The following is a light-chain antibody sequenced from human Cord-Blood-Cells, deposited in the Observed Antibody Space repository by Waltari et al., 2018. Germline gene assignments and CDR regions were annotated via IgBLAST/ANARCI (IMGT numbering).Light chain of an antibody. V-gene: IGKV1-8*01. CDR3: QQYYSYPFT. CDR2: AAS. CDR1: QGISSY. Sequence: AIRMTXSPSSLSXSTGDRVTXTCRASQGISSYLAWYQQKPGKAPKLLIYAASTLQSGVPSRFSGSGSGTDFTLTISCLQSEDFATYYCQQYYSYPFTFGPGTKVDIK. J-gene: IGKJ3*01.